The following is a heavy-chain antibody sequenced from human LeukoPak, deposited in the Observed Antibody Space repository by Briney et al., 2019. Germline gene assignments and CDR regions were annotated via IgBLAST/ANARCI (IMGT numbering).Heavy chain of an antibody. Sequence: GGSLRLSCAASGFTFSSYGMHWVRQAPGKGLEWVAVISYDGSNKYYADSVKGRFTISRDNSKNTLYLQMNSLRAEDTAVYYCAKEEWVEIFGVVWNYGMDVWGQGTTVTVSS. CDR3: AKEEWVEIFGVVWNYGMDV. D-gene: IGHD3-3*01. CDR1: GFTFSSYG. J-gene: IGHJ6*02. CDR2: ISYDGSNK. V-gene: IGHV3-30*18.